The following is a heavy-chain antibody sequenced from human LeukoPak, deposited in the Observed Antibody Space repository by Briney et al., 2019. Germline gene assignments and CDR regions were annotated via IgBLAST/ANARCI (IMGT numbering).Heavy chain of an antibody. D-gene: IGHD2-21*02. J-gene: IGHJ4*02. V-gene: IGHV4-61*02. CDR3: ARLPYCGGDCKLLDY. CDR1: GGSISIGSYY. Sequence: SETLSLTCTVSGGSISIGSYYWTWIRQPAGKGLEWIGRIYTSGTTNYNPSLKSRVTISVDTSKNQFSLKLSSVTAADTAVYYCARLPYCGGDCKLLDYWGQGTLVTVSS. CDR2: IYTSGTT.